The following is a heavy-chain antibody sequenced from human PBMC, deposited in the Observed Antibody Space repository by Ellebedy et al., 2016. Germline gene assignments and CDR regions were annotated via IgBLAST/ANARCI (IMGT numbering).Heavy chain of an antibody. CDR3: ARDPRRVGSGYVTRGGFDI. CDR1: GYTFTGYY. J-gene: IGHJ3*02. V-gene: IGHV1-2*04. D-gene: IGHD5-12*01. Sequence: ASVKVSCKASGYTFTGYYMHWVRQAPGQGLEWMGWINPNSGGTNYAQKFQGWVTMTRDTSISTAYMELSRLRSDDTAVYYCARDPRRVGSGYVTRGGFDIWGQGTMVTVSS. CDR2: INPNSGGT.